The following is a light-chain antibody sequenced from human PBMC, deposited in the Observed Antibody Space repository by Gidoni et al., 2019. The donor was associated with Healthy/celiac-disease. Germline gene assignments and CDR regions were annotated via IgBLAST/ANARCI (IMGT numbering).Light chain of an antibody. V-gene: IGLV2-18*02. CDR2: EVS. CDR1: SSDGGSYNR. Sequence: QSALTQPPSVSGSAGQSVTIPCTGTSSDGGSYNRVSWYQQPPGTAPKLMIYEVSNRPSGVPDRFSGSKSGNTASLTISGLQAEDEADYYCSSYTSSSTWVFGGGTKLTVL. J-gene: IGLJ3*02. CDR3: SSYTSSSTWV.